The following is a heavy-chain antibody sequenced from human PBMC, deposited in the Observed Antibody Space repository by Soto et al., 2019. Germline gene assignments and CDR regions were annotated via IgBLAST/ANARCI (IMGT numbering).Heavy chain of an antibody. CDR3: ARDLGYYDSSGYDY. J-gene: IGHJ4*02. CDR2: INPNSGGT. Sequence: GASVKVSCKASGYTFTGYYMHWVRQAPGQGLEWMVWINPNSGGTNYAQKFQGWVTMTRDTSISTAYMELSRLRSDDTAVYYCARDLGYYDSSGYDYWGQGTLVTVSS. CDR1: GYTFTGYY. V-gene: IGHV1-2*04. D-gene: IGHD3-22*01.